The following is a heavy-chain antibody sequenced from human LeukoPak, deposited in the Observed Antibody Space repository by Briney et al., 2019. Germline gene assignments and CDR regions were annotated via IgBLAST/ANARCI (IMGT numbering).Heavy chain of an antibody. Sequence: ASVKVSCKASGYTFTGYYMHWVRQAPGQGLEWMGWINPNSGGTNYAQKFQGRVTMTRDTSISTAYMELSRLRSDDPAVYYCARDPPEYGDYVFDYWGQGTLVTVSS. D-gene: IGHD4-17*01. CDR2: INPNSGGT. CDR3: ARDPPEYGDYVFDY. J-gene: IGHJ4*02. CDR1: GYTFTGYY. V-gene: IGHV1-2*02.